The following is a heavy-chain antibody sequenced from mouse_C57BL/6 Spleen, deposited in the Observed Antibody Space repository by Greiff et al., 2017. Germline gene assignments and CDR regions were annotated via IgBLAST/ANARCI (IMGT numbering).Heavy chain of an antibody. D-gene: IGHD2-3*01. CDR1: GFTFSNYW. V-gene: IGHV6-3*01. CDR2: IRLKSDNYAT. CDR3: TAADGYYDY. J-gene: IGHJ2*01. Sequence: EVKLVESGGGLVQPGGSMKLSCVASGFTFSNYWMNWVRQSPEKGLEWVAQIRLKSDNYATHYAESVKGRFTISRDDSKSSVYLQMNNLRAEDTGIYYCTAADGYYDYWGQGTTLTVSS.